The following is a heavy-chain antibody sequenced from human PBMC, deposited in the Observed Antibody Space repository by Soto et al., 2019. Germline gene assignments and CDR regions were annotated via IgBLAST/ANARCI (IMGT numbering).Heavy chain of an antibody. CDR2: INHSGST. J-gene: IGHJ4*02. CDR3: ARDKITGLFDY. V-gene: IGHV4-34*01. Sequence: SETLSLTCAVYGGSFSGYYWNWIRQPPGKGLEWIGEINHSGSTNYNPSLKSRVTISVDTSKNQFSLKLTSVTAADTAVYYCARDKITGLFDYWGQGTLVTV. CDR1: GGSFSGYY. D-gene: IGHD2-8*02.